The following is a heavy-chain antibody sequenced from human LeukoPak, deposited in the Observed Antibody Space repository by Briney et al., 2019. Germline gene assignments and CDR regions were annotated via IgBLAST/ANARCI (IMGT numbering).Heavy chain of an antibody. V-gene: IGHV4-39*01. J-gene: IGHJ4*02. CDR2: IYYSGST. CDR3: ARPITFGEVRLPWIF. Sequence: SETLSLTCTVSGGSISSSSYYWGWIRQPPGKGLEWIGSIYYSGSTYYNPSLKSRVTISVDTSKNQLSLKLTSVTAADTAVYYCARPITFGEVRLPWIFWGPGTLVTVSS. D-gene: IGHD3-16*01. CDR1: GGSISSSSYY.